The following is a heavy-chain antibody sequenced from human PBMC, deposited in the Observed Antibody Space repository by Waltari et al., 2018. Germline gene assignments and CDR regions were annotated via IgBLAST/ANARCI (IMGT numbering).Heavy chain of an antibody. V-gene: IGHV3-7*01. CDR1: GFTFSSYW. CDR3: ARATNWVLDAFDL. CDR2: IKQDGSEK. D-gene: IGHD1-1*01. Sequence: EVQLVESGGGLVQPGGSLRLSCAASGFTFSSYWMSWVRQAPGKGLEWVANIKQDGSEKYYVDSVKGRFTISRDNAKNSLYLQMNSLRAEDTAVYYCARATNWVLDAFDLWGQGTMVTVSP. J-gene: IGHJ3*01.